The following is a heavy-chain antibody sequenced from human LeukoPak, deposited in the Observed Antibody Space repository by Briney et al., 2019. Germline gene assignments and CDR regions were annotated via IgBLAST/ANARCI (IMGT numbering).Heavy chain of an antibody. CDR3: AKVRYFDWLSDY. J-gene: IGHJ4*02. Sequence: PGGSLGLSCAASGFTFSSYAMSWVRQAPGRGLEWVSAISGSGGSTYYADSVKGRFTISRDNSKNTLYLQMNSLRAEDTAVYYCAKVRYFDWLSDYWGQGTLVTVSS. CDR1: GFTFSSYA. CDR2: ISGSGGST. D-gene: IGHD3-9*01. V-gene: IGHV3-23*01.